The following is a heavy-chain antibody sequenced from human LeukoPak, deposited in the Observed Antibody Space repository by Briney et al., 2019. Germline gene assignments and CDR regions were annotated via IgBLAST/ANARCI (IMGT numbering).Heavy chain of an antibody. CDR3: ARGPSYFQH. CDR1: GDTVSSNSAT. CDR2: TYYRSKWYK. Sequence: SQTLSLTCAISGDTVSSNSATWNWIRQSPSRGLEWLGRTYYRSKWYKYYAVSVKGRITINPDTSRNQFSLQLNSVTPEDTAVYYCARGPSYFQHWGQGTLVTVSS. V-gene: IGHV6-1*01. J-gene: IGHJ1*01.